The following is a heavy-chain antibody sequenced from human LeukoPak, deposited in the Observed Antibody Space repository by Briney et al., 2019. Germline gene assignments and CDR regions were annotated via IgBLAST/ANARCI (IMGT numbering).Heavy chain of an antibody. V-gene: IGHV4-31*03. CDR1: GGSISSGGYY. CDR2: IYYSGST. CDR3: ARGSLRNFDY. D-gene: IGHD4-17*01. Sequence: SETLSLTCTVSGGSISSGGYYWSWIRQHPGKGLEWIGYIYYSGSTYYNPSLKSRVTISVDTPKNQFSLKLSSVTAADTAVYYCARGSLRNFDYWGQGTLVTVSS. J-gene: IGHJ4*02.